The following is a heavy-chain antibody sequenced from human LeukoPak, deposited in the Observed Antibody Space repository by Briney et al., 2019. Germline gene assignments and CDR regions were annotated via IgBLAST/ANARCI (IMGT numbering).Heavy chain of an antibody. Sequence: SETLSLTCAVYGGSSSGYYWSWIRQPPGKGLEWIGEINHSGSTNYNPSLKSRVTISVDTSKNQFSLKLSSVTAADTAVYYCARHNRRGGLRYFDWLSPPYFDYWGQGTLVTVSS. V-gene: IGHV4-34*01. CDR3: ARHNRRGGLRYFDWLSPPYFDY. CDR1: GGSSSGYY. J-gene: IGHJ4*02. CDR2: INHSGST. D-gene: IGHD3-9*01.